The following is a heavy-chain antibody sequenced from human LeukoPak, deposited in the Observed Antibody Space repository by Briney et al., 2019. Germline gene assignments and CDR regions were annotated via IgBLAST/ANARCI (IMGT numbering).Heavy chain of an antibody. J-gene: IGHJ5*02. CDR1: GGSISSSSYY. CDR2: IYYSGST. Sequence: PSETLSLTCTVSGGSISSSSYYWGWIRQPPGKGLEWIGSIYYSGSTYYNPSLKSRVTISVDTSKNQFSLKLSSVTAADTAVYYCARSPLAAAMFDPWGQGTLATVSS. D-gene: IGHD6-13*01. CDR3: ARSPLAAAMFDP. V-gene: IGHV4-39*01.